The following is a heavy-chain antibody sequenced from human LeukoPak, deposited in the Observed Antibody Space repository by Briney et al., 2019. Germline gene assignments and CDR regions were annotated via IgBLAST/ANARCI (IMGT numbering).Heavy chain of an antibody. V-gene: IGHV4-30-4*01. J-gene: IGHJ6*04. Sequence: SETLSLTCTVSGGSISSGDYYWSWIRQPPGKGLEWIGYIYYSGSTYYNPSLKSRVTISVDTSKNQFSLKLSSVTAADTAVYYYARGYQLLHNGMDVWGKGTTVTVSS. CDR3: ARGYQLLHNGMDV. D-gene: IGHD2-2*01. CDR2: IYYSGST. CDR1: GGSISSGDYY.